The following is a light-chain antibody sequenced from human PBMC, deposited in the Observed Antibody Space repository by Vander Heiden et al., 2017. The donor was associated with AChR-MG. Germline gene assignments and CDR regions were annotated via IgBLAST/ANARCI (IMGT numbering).Light chain of an antibody. CDR3: SSYTNTYTWV. CDR2: DVS. CDR1: SSDVGGHNR. Sequence: QSALTQPPSVSGSPGQSVPISCTGTSSDVGGHNRVAWYQQPPGTAPNLMVYDVSSRPSGVPDRFSGSKSGNTASLTISGLQAEDEADYYCSSYTNTYTWVFGGGTKLT. J-gene: IGLJ3*02. V-gene: IGLV2-18*02.